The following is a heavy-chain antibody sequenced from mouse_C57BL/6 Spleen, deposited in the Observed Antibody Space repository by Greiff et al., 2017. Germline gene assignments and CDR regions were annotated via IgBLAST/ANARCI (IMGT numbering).Heavy chain of an antibody. J-gene: IGHJ3*01. V-gene: IGHV1-54*01. Sequence: VQVVESGAELVRPGTSVKVSCKASGYAFTNYLIEWVKQRPGQGLEWIGVINPGSGGTNYNEKFKGKATLTADKSSSTAYMQLSSLTSEDSAVYFCAREGQLRLRPFAYWGQGTLVTVSA. CDR2: INPGSGGT. CDR3: AREGQLRLRPFAY. CDR1: GYAFTNYL. D-gene: IGHD3-2*02.